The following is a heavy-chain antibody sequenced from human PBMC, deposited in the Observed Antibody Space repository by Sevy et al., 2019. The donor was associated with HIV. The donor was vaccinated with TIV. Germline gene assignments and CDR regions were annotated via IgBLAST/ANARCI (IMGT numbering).Heavy chain of an antibody. CDR1: GYTFTSYG. J-gene: IGHJ4*02. CDR2: ISAYNGNT. V-gene: IGHV1-18*01. D-gene: IGHD3-10*01. Sequence: ASVKVSCKASGYTFTSYGISWVRQAPGQGLEWMGWISAYNGNTNDAQKLQGRVTMTTDTSTSTAYMELRSLRSDDTAVYYCARDRGIESYYYGSGSYPEIDYWGQGTLVTVSS. CDR3: ARDRGIESYYYGSGSYPEIDY.